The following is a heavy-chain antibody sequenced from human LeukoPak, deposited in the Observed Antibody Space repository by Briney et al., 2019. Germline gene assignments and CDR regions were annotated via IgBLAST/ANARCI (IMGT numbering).Heavy chain of an antibody. J-gene: IGHJ6*03. CDR2: INWNGGNT. Sequence: GGSLRLSCADSGFTFDDYGMSWVRQAPGKGLEWVSGINWNGGNTGYADSVKGRFTISRDNAKNSLYLQMNSLRAEDTALYYCARAYSGYENYYYYYYMDVWGKGTTVTVSS. CDR1: GFTFDDYG. CDR3: ARAYSGYENYYYYYYMDV. D-gene: IGHD5-12*01. V-gene: IGHV3-20*04.